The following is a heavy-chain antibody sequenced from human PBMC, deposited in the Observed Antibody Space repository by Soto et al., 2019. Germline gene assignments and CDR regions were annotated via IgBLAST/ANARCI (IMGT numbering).Heavy chain of an antibody. CDR2: IIPILGIA. V-gene: IGHV1-69*02. J-gene: IGHJ4*02. CDR3: ARAPPSTGAVAAKV. Sequence: QVQLVQSGAEVKKPGSSVKVSCKASGGTFSSYTISWVRQAPGQGLEWMGRIIPILGIANYAQKFQGRVTITADKSTSTAYMELSSLRSEDTAVYYCARAPPSTGAVAAKVWGQGTLVTVSS. CDR1: GGTFSSYT. D-gene: IGHD6-19*01.